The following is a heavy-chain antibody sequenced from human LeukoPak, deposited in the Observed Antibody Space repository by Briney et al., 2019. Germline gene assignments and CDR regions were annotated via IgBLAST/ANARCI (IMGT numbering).Heavy chain of an antibody. Sequence: SETLSLTCTVSGGSVSNYYWSWIRQSPGKGLEWIGYIYYTETSYNPSLKSRVTISADTSKNQFSLKLYSVTAADTAVYYCARVSGYDSLRGYYYYYYMDVWGKGTTVTISS. V-gene: IGHV4-59*02. CDR2: IYYTET. CDR3: ARVSGYDSLRGYYYYYYMDV. J-gene: IGHJ6*03. D-gene: IGHD5-12*01. CDR1: GGSVSNYY.